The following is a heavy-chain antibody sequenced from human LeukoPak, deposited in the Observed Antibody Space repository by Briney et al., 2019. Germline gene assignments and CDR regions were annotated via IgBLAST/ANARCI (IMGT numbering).Heavy chain of an antibody. Sequence: PSGTLSLTCAVSGGSISSSNWWSWVRQPPGKGLEWIGEIYHSGSTNYNPSLKSRVTISEDTSKNQFSLKLSSVTAADTAVYYCARGGAYDFWSGYPIDYWGQGTLVTVSS. CDR1: GGSISSSNW. D-gene: IGHD3-3*01. CDR3: ARGGAYDFWSGYPIDY. CDR2: IYHSGST. J-gene: IGHJ4*02. V-gene: IGHV4-4*02.